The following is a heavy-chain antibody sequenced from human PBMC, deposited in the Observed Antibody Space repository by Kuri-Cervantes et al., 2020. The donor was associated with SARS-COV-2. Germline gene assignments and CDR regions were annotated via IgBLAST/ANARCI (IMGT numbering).Heavy chain of an antibody. J-gene: IGHJ4*02. Sequence: SETLSLTCTVSGGSISDYYWSWIWQPPGKGLEWIGDIYYTGSTSYNPSLKSRVAISVDTSKNQFSLKLTSVTAADTAVYYCARDCSTADCKTFGYYWGRGTLVTVSS. V-gene: IGHV4-59*01. D-gene: IGHD2-2*01. CDR2: IYYTGST. CDR3: ARDCSTADCKTFGYY. CDR1: GGSISDYY.